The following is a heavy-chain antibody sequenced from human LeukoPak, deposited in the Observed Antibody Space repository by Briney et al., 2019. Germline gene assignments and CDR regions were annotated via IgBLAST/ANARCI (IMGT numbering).Heavy chain of an antibody. CDR3: ARAEEFLEWLLHFDY. D-gene: IGHD3-3*01. CDR1: GFTFSSYS. Sequence: GGSLRLSCAASGFTFSSYSMNWVRQAPGKGLEWVSSISSSSSSYIYYADSVKGRFTISRDNAKNSLYLQMNSLRAEDTAVYYCARAEEFLEWLLHFDYWGQGTLVTVSS. V-gene: IGHV3-21*01. CDR2: ISSSSSSYI. J-gene: IGHJ4*02.